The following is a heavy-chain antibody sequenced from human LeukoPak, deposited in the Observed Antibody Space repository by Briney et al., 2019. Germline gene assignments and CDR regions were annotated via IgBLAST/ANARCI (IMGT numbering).Heavy chain of an antibody. CDR2: ISGSGDTT. Sequence: PGGSLRLSCAASGFTFNNYAMNWVRQAPGKGLEWVSSISGSGDTTYYADSVKGRLTISRDNFKNTLYLQMNYLRAADTAIYYCAKAISSAFYYYGMDVWGQGTTVSASS. D-gene: IGHD6-19*01. J-gene: IGHJ6*02. V-gene: IGHV3-23*01. CDR1: GFTFNNYA. CDR3: AKAISSAFYYYGMDV.